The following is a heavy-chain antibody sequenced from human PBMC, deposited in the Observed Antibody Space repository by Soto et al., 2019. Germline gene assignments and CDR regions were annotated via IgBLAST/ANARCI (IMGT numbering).Heavy chain of an antibody. CDR1: GGSFSGYY. D-gene: IGHD2-21*01. Sequence: SETLSLTCAVYGGSFSGYYWSWIRQPPGKGLEWIGEINHSGSTNYNPSLKSRVTISVDTSKNQFSLKLSSVTAADTAVYYCARAPIVDGYNPPFFDYWGQGTLVTVSS. CDR3: ARAPIVDGYNPPFFDY. V-gene: IGHV4-34*01. CDR2: INHSGST. J-gene: IGHJ4*02.